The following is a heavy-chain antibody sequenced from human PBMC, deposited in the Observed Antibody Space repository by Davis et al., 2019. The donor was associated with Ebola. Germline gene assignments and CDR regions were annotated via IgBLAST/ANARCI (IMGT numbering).Heavy chain of an antibody. CDR3: ARESIAARRYYYGMDV. CDR2: MNPNSGNT. CDR1: GYTFTSYD. V-gene: IGHV1-2*04. D-gene: IGHD6-6*01. J-gene: IGHJ6*02. Sequence: AASVKVSCKASGYTFTSYDINWVRQATGQGLEWMGWMNPNSGNTNYAQKFQGWVTMTRDTSISTAYMELSRLRSDDTAVYYCARESIAARRYYYGMDVWGQGTTVAVSS.